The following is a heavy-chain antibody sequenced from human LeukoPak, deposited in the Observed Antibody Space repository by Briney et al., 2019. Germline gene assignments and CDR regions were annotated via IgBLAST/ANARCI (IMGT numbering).Heavy chain of an antibody. D-gene: IGHD6-19*01. CDR3: ARIAVAGTKTYYSDY. CDR1: GYTFTSYG. V-gene: IGHV1-18*04. J-gene: IGHJ4*02. CDR2: ISAYNGNT. Sequence: ASVKVSCKASGYTFTSYGISWVRQAPGQGLEWMGWISAYNGNTNYAQKLQGRVTMTTDTSTSTAYMELRSLRSDDTAVYYCARIAVAGTKTYYSDYWGQGTLVTVSS.